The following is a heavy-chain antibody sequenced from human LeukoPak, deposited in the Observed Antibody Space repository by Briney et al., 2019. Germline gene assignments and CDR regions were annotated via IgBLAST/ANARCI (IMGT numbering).Heavy chain of an antibody. CDR1: GFTFSSYS. Sequence: GGSLRLSCAASGFTFSSYSMNWVRQAPGKGLEWVSYISSSSSTIYYADSVKGRFTISRDNAKNSLYLQMNSLRAENTAVYYCARDGEYYDSSGPLGYWGQGTLVTVSS. D-gene: IGHD3-22*01. CDR2: ISSSSSTI. V-gene: IGHV3-48*01. CDR3: ARDGEYYDSSGPLGY. J-gene: IGHJ4*02.